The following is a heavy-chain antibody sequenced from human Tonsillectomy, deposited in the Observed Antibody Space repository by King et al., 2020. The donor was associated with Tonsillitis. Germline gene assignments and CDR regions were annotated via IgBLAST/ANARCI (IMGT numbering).Heavy chain of an antibody. V-gene: IGHV5-10-1*03. CDR1: GYSFTSYW. J-gene: IGHJ4*02. D-gene: IGHD3-22*01. CDR2: IDPSDSYT. Sequence: EVQPVESGAEVKKPGESLRISCKGSGYSFTSYWISWVRQMPGKGLEWMGRIDPSDSYTNYSPSFQGHVSISADKSISTAYLQWSSLKAADTAMYYCARHVSNYDSSGYYLGDWGQGTLVTVSS. CDR3: ARHVSNYDSSGYYLGD.